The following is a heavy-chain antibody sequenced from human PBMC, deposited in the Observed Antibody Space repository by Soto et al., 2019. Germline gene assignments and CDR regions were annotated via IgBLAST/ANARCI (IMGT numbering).Heavy chain of an antibody. J-gene: IGHJ4*02. CDR3: ARAPTTVVTFDY. Sequence: PSETLSLTCAVYGGSFSGYYWSWIRQLPGKGLEWIGYIYYSGTTYYNPSLKSRLTISVDTSKNHFSLKLTSVTAADTAVCYCARAPTTVVTFDYWGQGTLVTVSS. V-gene: IGHV4-31*11. CDR1: GGSFSGYY. D-gene: IGHD4-17*01. CDR2: IYYSGTT.